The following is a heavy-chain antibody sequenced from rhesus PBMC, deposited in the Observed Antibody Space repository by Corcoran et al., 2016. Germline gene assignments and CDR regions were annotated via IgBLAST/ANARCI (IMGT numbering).Heavy chain of an antibody. CDR3: ARVYSSWSGEDY. CDR2: IYGSSTST. V-gene: IGHV4S10*01. Sequence: QVQLQESGPGVVKPSETLSLTCAVSGGSISDSYRWSWIRQPPGKGLEWISYIYGSSTSTNYNPSLKSRVTISKDTSKNQFSLKLSSVTTADTAVYYCARVYSSWSGEDYWGQGVLVTVSS. J-gene: IGHJ4*01. CDR1: GGSISDSYR. D-gene: IGHD6-13*01.